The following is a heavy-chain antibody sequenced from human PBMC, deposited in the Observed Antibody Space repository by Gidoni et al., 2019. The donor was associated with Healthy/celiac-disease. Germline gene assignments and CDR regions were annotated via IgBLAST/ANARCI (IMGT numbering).Heavy chain of an antibody. J-gene: IGHJ4*02. CDR2: SSGSGGST. V-gene: IGHV3-23*01. CDR3: AKDPLYSYVYYFDY. CDR1: ASPFSSYA. D-gene: IGHD5-18*01. Sequence: EVQLLESGGGLVQPGGSLRLSCAASASPFSSYAMSWVRQAPGKGLEWVSASSGSGGSTYYADSVKGRFTISRDNSKNTLYLQMNSLRAEDTAVYYCAKDPLYSYVYYFDYWGQGTLVTVSS.